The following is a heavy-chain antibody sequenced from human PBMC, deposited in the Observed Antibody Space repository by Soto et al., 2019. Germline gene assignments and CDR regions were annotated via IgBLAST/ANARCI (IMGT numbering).Heavy chain of an antibody. D-gene: IGHD4-4*01. J-gene: IGHJ4*01. CDR3: ARDGGIYDYSPFDY. CDR2: IIPIFGTA. Sequence: QVQLVQSGAEVKKPGSSVKVSCKASGGTFSSYAISWVRQAPGQGLEWMGGIIPIFGTANYAQQFQGRVTITADDSTSTAYMELSSLRSEDTAVYYCARDGGIYDYSPFDYWGHGTLVTVSS. CDR1: GGTFSSYA. V-gene: IGHV1-69*12.